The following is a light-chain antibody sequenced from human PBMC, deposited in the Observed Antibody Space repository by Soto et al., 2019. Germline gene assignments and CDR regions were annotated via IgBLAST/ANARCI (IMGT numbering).Light chain of an antibody. CDR3: CSYAGSSTFYV. CDR2: EGS. Sequence: QSALTQPASVSGSPEQSITISCTGTSSDVGAYNLVSWYQQHPGKAPRLIIYEGSKRPSGISHRFSGSKSDNTASLTISGLRAEDEAHYHCCSYAGSSTFYVFGTGTKLTVL. V-gene: IGLV2-23*01. CDR1: SSDVGAYNL. J-gene: IGLJ1*01.